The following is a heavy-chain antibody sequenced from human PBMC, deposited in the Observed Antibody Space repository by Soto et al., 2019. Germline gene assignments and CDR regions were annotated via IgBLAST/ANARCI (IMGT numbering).Heavy chain of an antibody. J-gene: IGHJ4*02. D-gene: IGHD3-10*01. CDR2: IYYSGST. V-gene: IGHV4-39*01. CDR3: ARPKAYGSGSYPLDY. Sequence: SETLSLTCTVSGGSISSSSYYWGWIRQPPGKGLEWIGSIYYSGSTYYNPSLKSRVTISVDTSKNQFSLKLSSVTAADTAVYYCARPKAYGSGSYPLDYWGQGTLVTVSS. CDR1: GGSISSSSYY.